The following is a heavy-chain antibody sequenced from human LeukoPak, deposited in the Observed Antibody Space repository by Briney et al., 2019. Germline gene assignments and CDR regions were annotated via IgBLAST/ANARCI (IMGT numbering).Heavy chain of an antibody. CDR3: ARLTYCGGDCYSWYFQH. CDR2: IYPGDSDT. D-gene: IGHD2-21*02. Sequence: GESLKISCEVSGYTFSIYWIGWVRQMPGKGLEWMGIIYPGDSDTKYSPSFQGQVTISADKSISTAYLQWSSLKASDTAMYYCARLTYCGGDCYSWYFQHWGQGTLVTVSS. V-gene: IGHV5-51*01. J-gene: IGHJ1*01. CDR1: GYTFSIYW.